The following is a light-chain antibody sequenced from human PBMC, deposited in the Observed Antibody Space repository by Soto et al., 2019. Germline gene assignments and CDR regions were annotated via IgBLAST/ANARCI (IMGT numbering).Light chain of an antibody. CDR3: QHYGGSPSFT. J-gene: IGKJ3*01. CDR1: QSVSSSY. Sequence: EIVLTQSPGTLSLSPGEIATLSCRASQSVSSSYLGWYQQKPGQAPRLLIYGASGRATGIPDRFSGSGSGTDFTLTISRLEPEDFAVYYCQHYGGSPSFTFGPGTKVDIK. V-gene: IGKV3-20*01. CDR2: GAS.